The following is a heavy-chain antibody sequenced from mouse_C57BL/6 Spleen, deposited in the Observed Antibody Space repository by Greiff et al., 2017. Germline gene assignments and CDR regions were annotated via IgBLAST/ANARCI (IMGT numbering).Heavy chain of an antibody. CDR3: ARDEDYRGIVWAMDY. J-gene: IGHJ4*01. V-gene: IGHV1-72*01. Sequence: QVQLKQPGAELVKPGASVKLSCKASGYTFTSYWMHWVKQRPGRGLEWIGRIDPDSGGTKYNEKFKSKATLTVDKPSSTAYMQLSSLTSEDSAVYDCARDEDYRGIVWAMDYWGQGTSVTVSS. CDR1: GYTFTSYW. CDR2: IDPDSGGT. D-gene: IGHD2-14*01.